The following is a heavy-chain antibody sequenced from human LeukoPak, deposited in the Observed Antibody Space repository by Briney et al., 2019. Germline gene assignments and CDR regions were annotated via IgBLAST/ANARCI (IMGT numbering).Heavy chain of an antibody. CDR1: GYSFTDYY. J-gene: IGHJ3*02. D-gene: IGHD2-2*01. V-gene: IGHV1-2*02. Sequence: ASVKVSCKASGYSFTDYYMHWVRQAPGQGLEWMGWINPNSGGTSYGQKFQGRVTMTRDTSIGTVYMELSRLRSDDTAVYYCAREGKHIVVEPAGDGGDGAFDIWGQGTMVTVSS. CDR3: AREGKHIVVEPAGDGGDGAFDI. CDR2: INPNSGGT.